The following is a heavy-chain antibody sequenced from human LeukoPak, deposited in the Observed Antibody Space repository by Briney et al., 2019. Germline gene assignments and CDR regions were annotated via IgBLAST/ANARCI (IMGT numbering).Heavy chain of an antibody. CDR1: GFTFSSYW. J-gene: IGHJ6*03. D-gene: IGHD5-18*01. V-gene: IGHV3-7*01. CDR2: IKQDGSEK. CDR3: ARGVGYSYGYYYYMDV. Sequence: GGSLRLSCAASGFTFSSYWMSWVRQAPGKGLEWVANIKQDGSEKYYVDSVKGRFIISRDNAKNSLYLQMNSLRAEDTAVYYCARGVGYSYGYYYYMDVWGKGTTVTVSS.